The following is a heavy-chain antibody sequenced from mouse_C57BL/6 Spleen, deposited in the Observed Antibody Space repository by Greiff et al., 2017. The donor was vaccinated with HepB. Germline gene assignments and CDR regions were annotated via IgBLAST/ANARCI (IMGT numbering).Heavy chain of an antibody. D-gene: IGHD2-2*01. CDR1: GYTFTSYW. CDR2: IHPSDSDT. V-gene: IGHV1-74*01. J-gene: IGHJ3*01. Sequence: VKLQQPGAELVKPGASVKVSCKASGYTFTSYWMHWVKQRPGQGLEWIGRIHPSDSDTNYNQKFKGKATLTVDKSSSTAYMQLSSLTSEDSAVYYCAIWDGGYPFAYWGQGTLVTVSA. CDR3: AIWDGGYPFAY.